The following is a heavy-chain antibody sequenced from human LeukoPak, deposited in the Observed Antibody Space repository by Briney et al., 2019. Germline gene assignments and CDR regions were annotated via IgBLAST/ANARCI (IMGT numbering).Heavy chain of an antibody. CDR3: AKDSLGGYCSVTSCPLQH. V-gene: IGHV3-30*02. CDR1: GFTFSSYD. CDR2: IRYDGANI. Sequence: PGGSLRLSCAVSGFTFSSYDMHWVRQAPGKGLEWVAFIRYDGANIYYADSVKGRFTISRDNSKNTLYLQMNSLRVEDTAVYYCAKDSLGGYCSVTSCPLQHWGQGTLVTVSS. J-gene: IGHJ1*01. D-gene: IGHD2-2*01.